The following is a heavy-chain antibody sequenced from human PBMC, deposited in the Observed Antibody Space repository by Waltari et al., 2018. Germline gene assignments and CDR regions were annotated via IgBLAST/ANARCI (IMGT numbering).Heavy chain of an antibody. CDR3: ARDCEWAAFDY. Sequence: EVQLVESGGGLVKPGGSLRLSCSASGFTFSSYSLNWVRQAPGKGLEWVSSISSSSSYIYYADSVKGRFTISRDNAKNSLYLQMNSLRAEDTAVYYCARDCEWAAFDYWGQGTLVTVSS. CDR2: ISSSSSYI. CDR1: GFTFSSYS. D-gene: IGHD6-25*01. V-gene: IGHV3-21*01. J-gene: IGHJ4*02.